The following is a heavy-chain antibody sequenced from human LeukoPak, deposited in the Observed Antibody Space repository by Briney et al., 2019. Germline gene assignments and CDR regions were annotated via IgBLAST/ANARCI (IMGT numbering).Heavy chain of an antibody. CDR2: IWYDGSNK. V-gene: IGHV3-30*02. CDR3: AKVLRSHPTSFDY. D-gene: IGHD3-10*01. CDR1: GFTFSSYG. Sequence: PGGSLRLSCAASGFTFSSYGMHWVRQAPGKGLEWVAVIWYDGSNKYYADSVKGRFTISRDNSKNTLYLQMNSLRAEDTAVYYCAKVLRSHPTSFDYWGQGTLVTVSS. J-gene: IGHJ4*02.